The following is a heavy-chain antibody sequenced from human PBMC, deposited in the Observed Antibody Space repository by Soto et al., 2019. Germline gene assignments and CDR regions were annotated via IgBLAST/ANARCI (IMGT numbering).Heavy chain of an antibody. CDR3: ARVPAPHSSGWYLPFFDI. Sequence: QVQLVESGGGVVQPGRSLRLSCAASGFTFNNYALHWVRQAPGRGLGWVAVLSYDGGIKYYADSVKGRFTISRDNSKNTLYLQMNSLRPEDAAVYYCARVPAPHSSGWYLPFFDIWGQGTTVTVSS. CDR2: LSYDGGIK. D-gene: IGHD6-19*01. V-gene: IGHV3-30-3*01. J-gene: IGHJ3*02. CDR1: GFTFNNYA.